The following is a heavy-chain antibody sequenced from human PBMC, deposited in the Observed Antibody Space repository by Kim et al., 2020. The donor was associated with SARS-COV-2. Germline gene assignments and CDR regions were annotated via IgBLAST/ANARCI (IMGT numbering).Heavy chain of an antibody. D-gene: IGHD2-2*02. CDR2: IYYSGST. Sequence: SETLSLTCTVSGGSISSGGYYWSWIRQHPGKGLEWIGYIYYSGSTYYNPSLKSRVTISVDTSKNQFSLKLSSVTAADTAVYYCARECTSCYTRGFDYWGQGTLVTVSS. CDR3: ARECTSCYTRGFDY. J-gene: IGHJ4*02. CDR1: GGSISSGGYY. V-gene: IGHV4-31*03.